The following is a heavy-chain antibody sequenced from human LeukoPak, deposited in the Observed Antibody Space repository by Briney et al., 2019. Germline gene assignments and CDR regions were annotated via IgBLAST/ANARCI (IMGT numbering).Heavy chain of an antibody. J-gene: IGHJ4*02. CDR3: TRVEQQLGFDY. CDR2: IRSKAYGGTT. Sequence: GGSLRLSCTASGFTFGDYAMSWVRQAPGKGLERVGFIRSKAYGGTTEYAASVKGRFTISRDDSKSIAYLQMNSLKTEDTAVYYCTRVEQQLGFDYWGQGTLVTVSS. D-gene: IGHD6-13*01. CDR1: GFTFGDYA. V-gene: IGHV3-49*04.